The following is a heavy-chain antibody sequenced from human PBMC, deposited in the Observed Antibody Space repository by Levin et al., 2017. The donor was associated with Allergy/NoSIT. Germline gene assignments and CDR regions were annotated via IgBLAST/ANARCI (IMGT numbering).Heavy chain of an antibody. V-gene: IGHV1-46*01. CDR2: INPSGGGT. CDR3: HIYYGRGDLAVAAY. CDR1: GYTFTSYY. D-gene: IGHD6-19*01. J-gene: IGHJ4*02. Sequence: PVASVKVSCKASGYTFTSYYMHWVRQAPGQGLEWMGIINPSGGGTTYAQKFQGRVTMTRDTSTSTVYMELSSLRSDDTAVYYCHIYYGRGDLAVAAYWGQGTLVTVSS.